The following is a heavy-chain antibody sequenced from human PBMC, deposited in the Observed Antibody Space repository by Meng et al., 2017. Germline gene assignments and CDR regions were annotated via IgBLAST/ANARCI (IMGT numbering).Heavy chain of an antibody. V-gene: IGHV4-34*01. CDR3: ARRGIAARPFYY. CDR1: GGSLSGYD. J-gene: IGHJ4*02. D-gene: IGHD6-6*01. CDR2: INHIGST. Sequence: QVRLHPGCAGLLKPSATPSLTRAVSGGSLSGYDGTGIRQPPGKGLEWIGEINHIGSTNYNPSLKSRVTISVDTSKNQFSLKLSSVTAADTAVYYCARRGIAARPFYYWGQGTLVTVSS.